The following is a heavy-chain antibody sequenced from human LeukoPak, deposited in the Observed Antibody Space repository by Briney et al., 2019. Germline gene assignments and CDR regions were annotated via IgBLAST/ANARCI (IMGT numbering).Heavy chain of an antibody. J-gene: IGHJ6*02. CDR3: ARIRGRYYYYGMDV. V-gene: IGHV2-70*11. Sequence: TLSLTCTVSGGSISSSSYYWGWIRQPPGKALEWLARIDWDDDKYYSTSLKTRLTISKDTSKNQVVLTMTNMDPVDTATYYCARIRGRYYYYGMDVWGQGTTVTVSS. D-gene: IGHD3/OR15-3a*01. CDR1: GGSISSSSYY. CDR2: IDWDDDK.